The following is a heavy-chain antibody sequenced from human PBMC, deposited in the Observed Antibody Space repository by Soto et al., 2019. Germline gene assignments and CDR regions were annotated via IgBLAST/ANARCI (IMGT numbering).Heavy chain of an antibody. CDR2: INPNSGGT. J-gene: IGHJ6*02. CDR3: ARHDCISSSCYYYYYYSMDV. CDR1: GYIFTDYY. D-gene: IGHD2-2*01. V-gene: IGHV1-2*06. Sequence: ASVKVSCKASGYIFTDYYMHWVRQAPGQELGWTGRINPNSGGTNYAQKFQGRVTMTRDTSISTAYTELSSLRSEDTAVYYCARHDCISSSCYYYYYYSMDVWGQGTTVTVSS.